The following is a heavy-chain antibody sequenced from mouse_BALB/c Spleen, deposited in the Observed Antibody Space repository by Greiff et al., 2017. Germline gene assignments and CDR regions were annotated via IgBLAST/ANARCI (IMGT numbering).Heavy chain of an antibody. CDR1: GFTFTDYY. J-gene: IGHJ2*01. V-gene: IGHV7-3*02. Sequence: EVKLVESGGGLVQPGGSLRLSCATSGFTFTDYYMSWVRQPPGKALEWLGFIRNKANGYTTEYSASVKGRFTISRDNSQSILYIQMNTLRAEDSATYYCARDGGIYYFDYWGQGTTLTVSS. CDR3: ARDGGIYYFDY. CDR2: IRNKANGYTT.